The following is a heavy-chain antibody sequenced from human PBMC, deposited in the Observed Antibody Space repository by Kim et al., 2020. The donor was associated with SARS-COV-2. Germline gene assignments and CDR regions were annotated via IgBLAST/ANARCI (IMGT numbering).Heavy chain of an antibody. V-gene: IGHV3-33*06. J-gene: IGHJ4*02. Sequence: ADSVKGRFTISRDNSKNTLYLQMNSLRAEDTAVYYCAKDRLLWFGELMDYWGQGTLVTVSS. D-gene: IGHD3-10*01. CDR3: AKDRLLWFGELMDY.